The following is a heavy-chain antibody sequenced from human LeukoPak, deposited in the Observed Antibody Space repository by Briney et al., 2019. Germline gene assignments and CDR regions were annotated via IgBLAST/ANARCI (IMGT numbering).Heavy chain of an antibody. J-gene: IGHJ4*02. D-gene: IGHD3-22*01. CDR3: ARSFYYDSSGYPDY. V-gene: IGHV3-21*01. Sequence: AGGSLRLSCAASGFPFGSCTMNWVRQPPGKGLEWVSSISGTTTYIYYADSVKGRFTISRDNAKNSLFLQMDSLRAEDTAIYYCARSFYYDSSGYPDYWGQGILVTVSS. CDR2: ISGTTTYI. CDR1: GFPFGSCT.